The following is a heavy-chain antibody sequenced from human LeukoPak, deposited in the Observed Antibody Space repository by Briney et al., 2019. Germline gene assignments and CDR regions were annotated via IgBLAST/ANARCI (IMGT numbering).Heavy chain of an antibody. D-gene: IGHD2-2*01. V-gene: IGHV1-69*04. CDR3: ATDLTVPAATRGIWFDP. Sequence: SVKVSCKASGGTFSSYAISWVRQAPGQGLEWMGRIIPILGIANYAQKFQGRVTMTEDTSTDTAYMELSSLRSEDTAVYYCATDLTVPAATRGIWFDPWGQGTLVTVSS. J-gene: IGHJ5*02. CDR1: GGTFSSYA. CDR2: IIPILGIA.